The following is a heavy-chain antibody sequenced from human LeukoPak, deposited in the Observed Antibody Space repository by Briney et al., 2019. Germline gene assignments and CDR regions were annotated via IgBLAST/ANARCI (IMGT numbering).Heavy chain of an antibody. V-gene: IGHV3-66*01. CDR2: IYSGGST. CDR3: ARDFSGWFDY. CDR1: GFTLSSYA. Sequence: GGSLRLSCAASGFTLSSYAMSWVRQAPGKGLEWVSVIYSGGSTYYADSVKGRFTISRDNSKNTLYLQMNSLRAEDTAVYYCARDFSGWFDYWGQGTLVTVSS. D-gene: IGHD6-19*01. J-gene: IGHJ4*02.